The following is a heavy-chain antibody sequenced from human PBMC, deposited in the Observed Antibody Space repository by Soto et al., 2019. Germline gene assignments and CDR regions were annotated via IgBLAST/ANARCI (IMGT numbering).Heavy chain of an antibody. J-gene: IGHJ3*02. CDR1: GGTFSIYT. V-gene: IGHV1-69*02. CDR2: IIPILGIA. Sequence: GASVKVSCKASGGTFSIYTSSWVRQAPGQGLEWMGRIIPILGIANYAQKFQGRVTITADKSTSTAYMELSSLRSEDTAVYYCARPATPYDKNAFDIWGQGTIVTVSS. CDR3: ARPATPYDKNAFDI. D-gene: IGHD3-9*01.